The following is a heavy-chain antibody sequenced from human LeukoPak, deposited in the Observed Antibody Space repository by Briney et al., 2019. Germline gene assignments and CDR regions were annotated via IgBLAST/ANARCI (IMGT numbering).Heavy chain of an antibody. CDR3: ARRGGDDYNRRFDS. CDR1: GASIRSSTYY. CDR2: VNYNGNT. Sequence: SETLSLTCTVSGASIRSSTYYWGWIRQPPGKGLEWIGHVNYNGNTYYNPSFKSRVTISVDTSKNQFSLKLTSVTAADTAVYYCARRGGDDYNRRFDSWGQGTLVTVSS. J-gene: IGHJ4*02. V-gene: IGHV4-39*01. D-gene: IGHD5-24*01.